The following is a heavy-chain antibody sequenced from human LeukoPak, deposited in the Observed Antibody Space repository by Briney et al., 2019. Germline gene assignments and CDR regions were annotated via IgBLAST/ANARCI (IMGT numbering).Heavy chain of an antibody. CDR1: GGSISSYY. V-gene: IGHV4-59*01. J-gene: IGHJ4*02. Sequence: SETLSLTCTVSGGSISSYYWSWIRQPPGKGLEWIGYICYSGSTNYNPSLKSRVTISVDTSKNQFSLKLSSVTAADTAVYYCARVTGLAAAESWGQGTLVTVSS. CDR3: ARVTGLAAAES. D-gene: IGHD6-13*01. CDR2: ICYSGST.